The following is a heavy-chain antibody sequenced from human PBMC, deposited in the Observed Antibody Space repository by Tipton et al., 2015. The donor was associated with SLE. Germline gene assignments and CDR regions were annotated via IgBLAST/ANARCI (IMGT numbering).Heavy chain of an antibody. J-gene: IGHJ4*02. D-gene: IGHD4-17*01. CDR1: GFTFSGFA. V-gene: IGHV3-30*02. CDR2: IRHDGSTK. Sequence: SLRLSCAASGFTFSGFAMHWVRQAPGKGLEWVTCIRHDGSTKSYADSVKGRFTISRDNSMNILYLQMSSLRDDDTAVYYCLGLDVRGGLRAYWGQGTLVTVSS. CDR3: LGLDVRGGLRAY.